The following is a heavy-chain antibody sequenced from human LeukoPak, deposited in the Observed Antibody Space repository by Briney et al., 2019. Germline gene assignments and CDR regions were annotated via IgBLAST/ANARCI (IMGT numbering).Heavy chain of an antibody. J-gene: IGHJ4*02. CDR3: ARQGRSSGWTTYYFDY. CDR1: GGSFSGYY. CDR2: INHSGST. D-gene: IGHD6-19*01. Sequence: SETLSLTCAVYGGSFSGYYWSWIRQPPGKGLEWIGEINHSGSTNYNPSLKSRVTISVDTSKNQFSLKLSSVTAADTAVYYCARQGRSSGWTTYYFDYWGQGTLVTVSS. V-gene: IGHV4-34*01.